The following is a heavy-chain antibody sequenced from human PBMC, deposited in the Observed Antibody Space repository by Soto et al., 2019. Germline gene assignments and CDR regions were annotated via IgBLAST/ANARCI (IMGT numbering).Heavy chain of an antibody. V-gene: IGHV1-69*01. Sequence: QVQLVQSGAEVKKPGSSVKVSCKASGATFSSYAISWVRQAPGQGLEWMGGIIPIFGTANYAQKFQGRVTITADESTSTAYMELSSLRSEDTAVYYCAYSYSGSHQYYFDYWGQGTLVTVSS. CDR1: GATFSSYA. CDR3: AYSYSGSHQYYFDY. J-gene: IGHJ4*02. CDR2: IIPIFGTA. D-gene: IGHD1-26*01.